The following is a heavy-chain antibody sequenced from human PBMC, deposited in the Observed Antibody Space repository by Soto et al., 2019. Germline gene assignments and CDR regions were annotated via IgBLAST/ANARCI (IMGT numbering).Heavy chain of an antibody. V-gene: IGHV6-1*01. J-gene: IGHJ3*02. CDR1: GDSVTSNSAA. CDR3: ARERGVLSEALDI. CDR2: TYHRSKWDS. Sequence: SQTLSLTCAISGDSVTSNSAAWNWLRQSPSRGLEWLGRTYHRSKWDSEYGISVKSRITINPDTTKNHFSLQLNSVSPEDTAVYYCARERGVLSEALDIWGQGTVVTVSS. D-gene: IGHD3-10*01.